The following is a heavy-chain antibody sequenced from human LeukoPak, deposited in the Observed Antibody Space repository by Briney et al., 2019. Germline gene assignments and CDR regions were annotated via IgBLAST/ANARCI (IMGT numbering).Heavy chain of an antibody. V-gene: IGHV4-39*01. J-gene: IGHJ4*02. CDR2: IYYSGST. CDR3: ARLRYPEYYYDSSGYYFDY. Sequence: PSETLSLTCTVSGGSISSSTYYWGWIRQPPGKGLEWIGSIYYSGSTYYNPSLRSRVTMSVDTSKNQFSLKLSSVTAADTAVYYCARLRYPEYYYDSSGYYFDYWGQGTLVTVSS. D-gene: IGHD3-22*01. CDR1: GGSISSSTYY.